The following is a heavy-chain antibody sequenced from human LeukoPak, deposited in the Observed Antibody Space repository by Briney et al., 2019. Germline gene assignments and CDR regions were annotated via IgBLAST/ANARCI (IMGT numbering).Heavy chain of an antibody. V-gene: IGHV1-46*01. CDR3: ARSRATVTTSIYYFDY. CDR2: XNPSGGST. J-gene: IGHJ4*02. Sequence: GASVKVSCKASGYTFTSYYMHWVRQAPGQGLEXXXXXNPSGGSTIYTQKFQGRVTMTRDTSTSTVYMELSSLRSEDTAVYYCARSRATVTTSIYYFDYWGQGTLVTVSS. CDR1: GYTFTSYY. D-gene: IGHD4-17*01.